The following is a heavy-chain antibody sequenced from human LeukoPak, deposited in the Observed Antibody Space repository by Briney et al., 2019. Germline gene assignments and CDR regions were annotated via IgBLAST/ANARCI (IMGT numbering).Heavy chain of an antibody. V-gene: IGHV3-48*01. D-gene: IGHD4-11*01. CDR1: GYSFTSYW. CDR2: ISSSSSTI. Sequence: GESLKISCKGSGYSFTSYWIGWVRQAPGKGLEWVSYISSSSSTIYYADSVKGRFTISRDNAKNSLYLQMNSLRAEDTAVYYCARGRDYSNYDDYFDYWGQGTLVTVSS. CDR3: ARGRDYSNYDDYFDY. J-gene: IGHJ4*02.